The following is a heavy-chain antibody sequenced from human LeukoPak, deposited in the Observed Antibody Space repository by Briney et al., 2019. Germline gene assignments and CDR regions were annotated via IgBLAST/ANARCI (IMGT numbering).Heavy chain of an antibody. J-gene: IGHJ4*02. CDR2: ISAYNGNT. CDR3: ARDLAGDIVVVPAAQSFDY. CDR1: GYTFTSYG. V-gene: IGHV1-18*01. D-gene: IGHD2-2*01. Sequence: ASVKVSCKASGYTFTSYGISWVRQAPGQGLEWMGWISAYNGNTNCAQKLQGRVTMTTDTSTSTAYMELRSLRSDDTAVYYCARDLAGDIVVVPAAQSFDYWGQGTLVTVSS.